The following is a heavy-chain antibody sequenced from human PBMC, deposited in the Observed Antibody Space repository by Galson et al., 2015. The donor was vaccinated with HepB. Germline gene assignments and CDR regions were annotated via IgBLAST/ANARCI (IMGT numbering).Heavy chain of an antibody. J-gene: IGHJ6*02. V-gene: IGHV1-18*01. Sequence: SVKVSCKASGYTFTSYGISWVRQAPGQGLEWMGWISAYNGNTNYAQKLQGRVTMTTDTSTSTAYMELRSLRSDDTAVYYCARHGSGSYYLDYYYYYGMDVWVQGTTVTVSS. CDR2: ISAYNGNT. D-gene: IGHD3-10*01. CDR1: GYTFTSYG. CDR3: ARHGSGSYYLDYYYYYGMDV.